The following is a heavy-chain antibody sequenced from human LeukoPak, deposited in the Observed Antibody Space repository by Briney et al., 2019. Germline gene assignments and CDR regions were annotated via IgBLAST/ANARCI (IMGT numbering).Heavy chain of an antibody. J-gene: IGHJ4*02. CDR3: ARGSVVAATHDY. D-gene: IGHD2-15*01. Sequence: PSETLSLTCAVSGYSISSGYYWGWIRQPPGKGLEWIGSIYHGGSTYYNPSLKSRVTISVDTSKNQFSLKLSSVTAADTAVYYCARGSVVAATHDYWGQGTLVTVSS. V-gene: IGHV4-38-2*01. CDR1: GYSISSGYY. CDR2: IYHGGST.